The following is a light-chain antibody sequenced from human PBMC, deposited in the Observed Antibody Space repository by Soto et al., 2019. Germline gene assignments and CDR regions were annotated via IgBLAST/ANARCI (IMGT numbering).Light chain of an antibody. Sequence: QSVLTQPPSVSAAPGQKVTISCSGSSSNIGNNYVSWYQQLPGTAPKLLIYDNNKRPSGIPDRFSGSKSGTSATLGTTGLQTGYEADYYCGTWYSSLSAVVFGGGTKVAVL. J-gene: IGLJ2*01. V-gene: IGLV1-51*01. CDR3: GTWYSSLSAVV. CDR1: SSNIGNNY. CDR2: DNN.